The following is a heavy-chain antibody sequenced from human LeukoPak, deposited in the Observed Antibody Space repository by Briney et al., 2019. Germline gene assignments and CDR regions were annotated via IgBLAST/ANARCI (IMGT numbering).Heavy chain of an antibody. V-gene: IGHV3-23*01. Sequence: GGSLRVSCAASGFTFSSYAMSWVRQAPGKGLGGVSAISGRGGSTYYAPSVKGRFTISRDNSKNPLYLQMNSLRADDTAVYYCAKKPVPITMIIYWGQGTLVTVSS. D-gene: IGHD3-22*01. J-gene: IGHJ4*02. CDR1: GFTFSSYA. CDR3: AKKPVPITMIIY. CDR2: ISGRGGST.